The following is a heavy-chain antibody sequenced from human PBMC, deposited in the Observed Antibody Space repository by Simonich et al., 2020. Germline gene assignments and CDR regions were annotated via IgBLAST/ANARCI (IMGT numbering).Heavy chain of an antibody. CDR3: ARDAAGDY. D-gene: IGHD6-13*01. CDR2: IISSSSYI. CDR1: GFTFSSYS. J-gene: IGHJ4*02. V-gene: IGHV3-21*01. Sequence: EVQLVESGGGLVKPGGSLRLSCAASGFTFSSYSLNWVRQAPGQGRDRVSSIISSSSYIYYADSVKGRFTISRDNAQNSLYLQMHSLRAEDTAVYYCARDAAGDYWGQGTLVTVSS.